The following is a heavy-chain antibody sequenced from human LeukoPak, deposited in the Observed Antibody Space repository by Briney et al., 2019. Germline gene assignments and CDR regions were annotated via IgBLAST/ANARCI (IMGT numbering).Heavy chain of an antibody. Sequence: ASVKVSCKASGYTFTSYYIHWVRQAPGQGLEWMAWINPNSGGTTYTQKFQGGVTVTRDTSISTAYMELSRLRSDDTALYYCARGNLPYYYGSGSSYPFDYWGQGTLVTVSS. D-gene: IGHD3-10*01. CDR1: GYTFTSYY. V-gene: IGHV1-2*02. J-gene: IGHJ4*02. CDR2: INPNSGGT. CDR3: ARGNLPYYYGSGSSYPFDY.